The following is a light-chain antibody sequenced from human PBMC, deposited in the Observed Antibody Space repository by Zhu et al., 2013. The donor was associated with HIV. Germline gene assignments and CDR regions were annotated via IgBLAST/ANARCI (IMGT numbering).Light chain of an antibody. V-gene: IGKV1-5*01. CDR1: ESVGDW. CDR2: HDS. J-gene: IGKJ3*01. CDR3: QHVNNNAA. Sequence: QMTQSPSTLSASVGDRVTITCRASESVGDWVAWYQQKPGKAPTVLIFHDSSLMTGVPSRFTGSGSATEFTLTVSSLQADDFATYYCQHVNNNAAFGPGTNLDV.